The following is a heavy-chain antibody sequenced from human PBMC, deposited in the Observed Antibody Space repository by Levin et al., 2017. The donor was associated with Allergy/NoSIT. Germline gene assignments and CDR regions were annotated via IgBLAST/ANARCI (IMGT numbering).Heavy chain of an antibody. CDR1: GYTFTGYY. J-gene: IGHJ6*03. V-gene: IGHV1-2*02. Sequence: ASVKVSCKASGYTFTGYYMHWVRQAPGQGLEWMGWINPNSGGTNYAQKFQGRVTMTRDTSISTAYMELSRLRSDDTAVYYCARDSEDYYYMDVWGKGTTVTVSS. CDR2: INPNSGGT. CDR3: ARDSEDYYYMDV.